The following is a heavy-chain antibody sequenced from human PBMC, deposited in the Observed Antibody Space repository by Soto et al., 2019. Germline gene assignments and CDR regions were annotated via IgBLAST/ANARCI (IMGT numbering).Heavy chain of an antibody. Sequence: EVQLVESGGGLVQPGGSLRLSCAASGFTFNSYSMNWVRQAPGKGLEWVSYISSSSNTKYYTDSVKGRFTISRDNAMKKLYLQMIILRNDEATVFYCAGPSSCCENWFGLWGQGALVIVSS. J-gene: IGHJ4*03. CDR3: AGPSSCCENWFGL. CDR2: ISSSSNTK. D-gene: IGHD6-19*01. CDR1: GFTFNSYS. V-gene: IGHV3-48*02.